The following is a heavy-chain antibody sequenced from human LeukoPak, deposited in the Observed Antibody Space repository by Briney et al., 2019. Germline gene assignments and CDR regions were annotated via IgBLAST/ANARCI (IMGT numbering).Heavy chain of an antibody. D-gene: IGHD6-13*01. Sequence: GGSLRLSCAASGFTFSSYAMSWVRQAPGKGLEWVANIKQDGSEKYYVDSVKGRFTISRDNAKNSLYLQMNSLRAEDTAVYYCARDCSSSWYNWFDPWGQGTLVTVSS. CDR3: ARDCSSSWYNWFDP. CDR2: IKQDGSEK. CDR1: GFTFSSYA. V-gene: IGHV3-7*01. J-gene: IGHJ5*02.